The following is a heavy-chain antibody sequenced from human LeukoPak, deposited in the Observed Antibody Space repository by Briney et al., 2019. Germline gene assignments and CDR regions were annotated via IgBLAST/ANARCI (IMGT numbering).Heavy chain of an antibody. J-gene: IGHJ4*02. CDR2: IYHNGAT. Sequence: PSETLSLICAVSGGSISSSSSICWTWVRQPPGEGLEWIGEIYHNGATNYNPSLKSRVTMLLDKSKNQFFLKLNSVTAADTAVYYCARNGGNSDYDYWGQGTLVTVSA. D-gene: IGHD4-23*01. CDR3: ARNGGNSDYDY. V-gene: IGHV4-4*02. CDR1: GGSISSSSSIC.